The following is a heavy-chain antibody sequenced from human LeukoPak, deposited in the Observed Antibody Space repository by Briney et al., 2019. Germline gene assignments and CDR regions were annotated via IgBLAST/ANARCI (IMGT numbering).Heavy chain of an antibody. V-gene: IGHV3-66*01. CDR3: ARGTVTMVDY. D-gene: IGHD3-10*01. Sequence: GGSLRLSCAASGFTVSSNYMSWVRQAPGRGLEWVSVIYSGGSTYYADSVKGRFTISRDNSKNTLFLQMNSLRAGDTAVYYCARGTVTMVDYWGQGTLVTVFS. J-gene: IGHJ4*02. CDR2: IYSGGST. CDR1: GFTVSSNY.